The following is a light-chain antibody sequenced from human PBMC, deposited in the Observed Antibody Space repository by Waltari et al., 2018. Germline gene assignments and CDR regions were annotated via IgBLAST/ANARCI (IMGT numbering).Light chain of an antibody. Sequence: SYELTQPPSVSVSPGQTASITCSGDQLGDKYACWYQQKPGQSPVLVIYRDTKRPSGIPERFSGAKTGNTATLTISGTQAMDEADYYCQVCDGTTGVVGTGTKVTVL. CDR1: QLGDKY. CDR3: QVCDGTTGV. J-gene: IGLJ1*01. CDR2: RDT. V-gene: IGLV3-1*01.